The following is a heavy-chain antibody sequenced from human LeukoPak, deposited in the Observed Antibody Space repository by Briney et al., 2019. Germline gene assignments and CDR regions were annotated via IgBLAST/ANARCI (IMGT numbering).Heavy chain of an antibody. CDR1: GFTFSSNW. D-gene: IGHD2-2*01. CDR3: VSFYETY. V-gene: IGHV3-74*01. J-gene: IGHJ4*02. Sequence: GGSLRLSCAASGFTFSSNWMHWVRQAPGKGLVWVPRINEDGSTTNYADSVKGRFTISKDNAKNTVYLQMNSLRAEDTAVYYCVSFYETYWGRGTLVTVSS. CDR2: INEDGSTT.